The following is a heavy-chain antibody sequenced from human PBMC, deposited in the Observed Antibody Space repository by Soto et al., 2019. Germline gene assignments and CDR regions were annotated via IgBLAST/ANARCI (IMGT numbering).Heavy chain of an antibody. CDR3: AITWPTVITQWNIDYLDV. Sequence: EVQLLESGGGLVQPGGSLRLSCTASGFTFSSYAMSWVRKAPGKGLEWVSIISSSGGSTYYADSVKGRFTISRDNSKNTLYLQMNSLRAEDTAAYYCAITWPTVITQWNIDYLDVWCQGTTVTVSS. CDR2: ISSSGGST. CDR1: GFTFSSYA. D-gene: IGHD4-17*01. J-gene: IGHJ6*02. V-gene: IGHV3-23*01.